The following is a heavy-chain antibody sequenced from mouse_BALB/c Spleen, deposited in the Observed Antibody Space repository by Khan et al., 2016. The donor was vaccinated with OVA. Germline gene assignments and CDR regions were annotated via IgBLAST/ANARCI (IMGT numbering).Heavy chain of an antibody. CDR2: IDPANGNT. CDR1: GFNIKDTY. V-gene: IGHV14-3*02. Sequence: VQLKQSGAELVKPRASVKLSCTASGFNIKDTYMHWVKQRPEQGLEWIGRIDPANGNTKYDPKFQDKATITADTSSNTAYLQLSSLTSEDTAVYYGARDYWDVFAYWGQGTLVTVSA. J-gene: IGHJ3*01. CDR3: ARDYWDVFAY. D-gene: IGHD4-1*01.